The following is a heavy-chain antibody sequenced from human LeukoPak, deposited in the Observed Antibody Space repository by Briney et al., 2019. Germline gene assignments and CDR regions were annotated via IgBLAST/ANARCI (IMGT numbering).Heavy chain of an antibody. J-gene: IGHJ3*02. CDR3: ARDARSYTFDI. CDR2: IIPILGIA. Sequence: ASVKVSCKASGGTFSRYAISWVRQAPGQGLEWMGRIIPILGIANYAQKFQGRVTIPADKSTSTAYMELSSLRFEDTAVYYCARDARSYTFDIWGQGTVVTVSS. D-gene: IGHD1-14*01. CDR1: GGTFSRYA. V-gene: IGHV1-69*04.